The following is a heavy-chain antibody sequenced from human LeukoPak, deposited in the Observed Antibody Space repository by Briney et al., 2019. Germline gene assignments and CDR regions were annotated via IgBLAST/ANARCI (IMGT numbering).Heavy chain of an antibody. D-gene: IGHD1-26*01. V-gene: IGHV4-39*07. CDR2: IYYSGST. J-gene: IGHJ4*02. CDR3: ARDQPRRGPGNHDY. Sequence: SETLSLTCTVSGGSISSSSYYWGWIRQPPGKGLEWIGSIYYSGSTYYNPSLKSRVTISVDRSKNQFSLKLSSVTAADTAVYYCARDQPRRGPGNHDYWGQGTLVTVSS. CDR1: GGSISSSSYY.